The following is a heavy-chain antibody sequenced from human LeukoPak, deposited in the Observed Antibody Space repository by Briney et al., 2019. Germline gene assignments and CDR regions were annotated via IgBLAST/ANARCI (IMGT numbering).Heavy chain of an antibody. CDR3: ARSHDSSGYFSYYYYGMDV. CDR2: IKFDGSST. CDR1: KVTFSTSW. J-gene: IGHJ6*02. Sequence: GGSLRLSCAASKVTFSTSWMHWVRQAPGKGLVWVSRIKFDGSSTTYTDSVKGRFTISRDNAKNTLYLQMNSLRAEDTAVYYCARSHDSSGYFSYYYYGMDVWGQGTTVTVSS. V-gene: IGHV3-74*01. D-gene: IGHD3-22*01.